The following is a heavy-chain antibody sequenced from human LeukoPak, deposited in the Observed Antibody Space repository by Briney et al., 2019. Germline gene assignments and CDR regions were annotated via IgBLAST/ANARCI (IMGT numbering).Heavy chain of an antibody. J-gene: IGHJ6*02. CDR1: GGTFSSYA. Sequence: ASVKVSCKASGGTFSSYAIGWVRQAPGQGLEWMGWISAYNGNTNYAQKLQGRVTMTTDTSTSTAYMELRSLRSDDTAVYYCARDIAARPGISYYYYGMDVWGQGTTVTVSS. V-gene: IGHV1-18*01. D-gene: IGHD6-6*01. CDR3: ARDIAARPGISYYYYGMDV. CDR2: ISAYNGNT.